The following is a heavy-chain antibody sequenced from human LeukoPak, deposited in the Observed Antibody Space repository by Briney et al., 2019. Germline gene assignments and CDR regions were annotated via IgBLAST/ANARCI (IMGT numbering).Heavy chain of an antibody. D-gene: IGHD5-18*01. V-gene: IGHV3-7*01. CDR3: TRGLPEGGYRYGQPGQDY. CDR2: IKEDGSEK. Sequence: PGGSLRLSCAASGFTFNSYSMNWVRQAPGKGLEWVANIKEDGSEKYYVDSVKGRFTISRDNAQNSLYLQMDRLTAEDTALYYCTRGLPEGGYRYGQPGQDYWGQGTLVTVSS. CDR1: GFTFNSYS. J-gene: IGHJ4*02.